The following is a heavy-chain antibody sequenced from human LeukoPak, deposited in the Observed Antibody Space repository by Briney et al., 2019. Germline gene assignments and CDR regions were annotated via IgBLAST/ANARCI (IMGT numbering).Heavy chain of an antibody. D-gene: IGHD6-13*01. Sequence: GASVKVSCKASGCTFTSYGISWVRQAPGQGLEWMGWISAYNGNTNYAQKLQGRVTMTTDASTSTAYMELRSLRSDDTAVYYCARDPPMRQQLVTYGMDVWGQGTTVTVSS. J-gene: IGHJ6*02. CDR2: ISAYNGNT. CDR1: GCTFTSYG. CDR3: ARDPPMRQQLVTYGMDV. V-gene: IGHV1-18*01.